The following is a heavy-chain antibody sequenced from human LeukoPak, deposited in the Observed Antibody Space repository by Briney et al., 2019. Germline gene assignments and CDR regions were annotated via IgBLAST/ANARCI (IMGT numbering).Heavy chain of an antibody. CDR2: INPNSGT. J-gene: IGHJ4*02. Sequence: ASVKVSCKASGYTYTGHYMPWARHAPAQGLEWMGWINPNSGTNYAQKFQGRVTMTRDTSISTAYMELSSLRYDDTALCYCARGQSLNDYWGQGTLVTVSS. CDR3: ARGQSLNDY. V-gene: IGHV1-2*02. CDR1: GYTYTGHY.